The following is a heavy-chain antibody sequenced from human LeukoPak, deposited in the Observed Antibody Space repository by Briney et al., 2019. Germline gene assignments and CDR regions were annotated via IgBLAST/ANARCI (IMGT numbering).Heavy chain of an antibody. J-gene: IGHJ4*02. CDR1: GGSISSGDYY. CDR3: ARSFLTGYPFDY. V-gene: IGHV4-30-4*01. Sequence: PSQTLSLTCTVSGGSISSGDYYWSWIRQPPGKGLEWIGYIYYSGSTYYNPSLKSRVTISVDTSKNQFSLKLSSVTAADTAVYYCARSFLTGYPFDYWGQGTPVTVSS. D-gene: IGHD3-9*01. CDR2: IYYSGST.